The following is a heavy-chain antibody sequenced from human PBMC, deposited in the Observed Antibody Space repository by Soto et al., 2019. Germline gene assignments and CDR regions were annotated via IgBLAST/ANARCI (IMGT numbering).Heavy chain of an antibody. Sequence: QVQLVQSGAEVKKPGSSVKVSCKASGGTFSSYAISWVRQAPGQGLEWMGGIIPIFGTANYAQKFQGRGTITPDESTSTAYMELSSLRSADTAVYYCASPIVTTYYYYYGMDVWGQGTTVTVSS. CDR1: GGTFSSYA. D-gene: IGHD2-21*01. V-gene: IGHV1-69*01. J-gene: IGHJ6*02. CDR3: ASPIVTTYYYYYGMDV. CDR2: IIPIFGTA.